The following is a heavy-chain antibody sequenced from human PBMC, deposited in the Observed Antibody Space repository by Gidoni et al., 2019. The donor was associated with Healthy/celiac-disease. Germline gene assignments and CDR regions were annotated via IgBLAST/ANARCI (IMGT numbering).Heavy chain of an antibody. CDR3: TRDSYDSSGGADYGMDV. J-gene: IGHJ6*02. CDR2: IRSKAYGGTT. D-gene: IGHD3-22*01. CDR1: GFTFGDYA. V-gene: IGHV3-49*04. Sequence: EVQLVESGGGLVQPGRSLRLSCTASGFTFGDYAMSWVRQAPGKGLEWVGFIRSKAYGGTTEYAASVKGRFTISRDDSKSIAYLQMNSLKTEDTAVYYCTRDSYDSSGGADYGMDVWGQGTTVTVSS.